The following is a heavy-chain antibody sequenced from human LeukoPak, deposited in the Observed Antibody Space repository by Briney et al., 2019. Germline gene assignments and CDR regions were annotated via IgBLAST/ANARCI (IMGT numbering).Heavy chain of an antibody. CDR1: DGSISSGSLY. CDR3: ARKEAVAGTTWFDP. CDR2: IYYSGTT. V-gene: IGHV4-39*07. D-gene: IGHD6-19*01. J-gene: IGHJ5*02. Sequence: PSETPSLTCTVSDGSISSGSLYWAWIRQPPGKGLEWIGSIYYSGTTYYNPSLKSRVSISVDTSKNQFSLKLSSVTAADTAVYYCARKEAVAGTTWFDPWGQGTLVTVSS.